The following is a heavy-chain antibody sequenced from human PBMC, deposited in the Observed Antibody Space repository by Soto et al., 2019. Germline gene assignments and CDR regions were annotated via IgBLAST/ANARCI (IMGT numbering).Heavy chain of an antibody. D-gene: IGHD4-4*01. Sequence: SETLSLTCAVSGGSFNDYYWISIRQPPGKGLEWLGDIRDSGSTNYNPSLKSRVTISVDTSRKQFSLKLTSVTAADTAVYYCARGEAYNTYTARWGQGTLVTVSS. CDR1: GGSFNDYY. V-gene: IGHV4-34*01. CDR3: ARGEAYNTYTAR. J-gene: IGHJ4*02. CDR2: IRDSGST.